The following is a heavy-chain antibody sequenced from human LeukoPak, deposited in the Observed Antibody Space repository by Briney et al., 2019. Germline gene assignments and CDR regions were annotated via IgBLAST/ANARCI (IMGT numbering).Heavy chain of an antibody. CDR2: IYPGDSHT. Sequence: AGESLKISCKGSGYSFTNYWIGWVRQMPGKGLEWMGIIYPGDSHTRYNPSFQGQVTISADKSISTAYLQWSSLKASDTAMYYCAKPYYDFWSGSSTGDDGFDIWGQGTMVTVSS. CDR1: GYSFTNYW. CDR3: AKPYYDFWSGSSTGDDGFDI. J-gene: IGHJ3*02. V-gene: IGHV5-51*01. D-gene: IGHD3-3*01.